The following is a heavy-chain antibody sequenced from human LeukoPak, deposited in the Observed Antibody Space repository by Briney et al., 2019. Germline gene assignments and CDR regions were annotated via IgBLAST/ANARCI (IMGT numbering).Heavy chain of an antibody. CDR3: ARSPEAGGY. J-gene: IGHJ4*02. CDR1: GFTVSSNF. V-gene: IGHV3-66*01. CDR2: IYSGGSK. Sequence: GGSLRLSCAASGFTVSSNFMTWVREAPGKGLEWVSIIYSGGSKYYADSVKGRFTISRDKSKNTVPLQMNSLRAEDTAVYYCARSPEAGGYWGQGTLVTVSS. D-gene: IGHD6-19*01.